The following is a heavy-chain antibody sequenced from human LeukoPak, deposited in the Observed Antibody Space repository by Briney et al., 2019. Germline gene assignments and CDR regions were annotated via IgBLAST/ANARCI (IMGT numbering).Heavy chain of an antibody. CDR1: GFTSSSYG. V-gene: IGHV3-33*01. Sequence: PGGSLRLSCAASGFTSSSYGMHWVRQAPGKGLEWVAVIWYDGSDKYYADSVKGRFTISRDNSKNTLYLQMNSLRAEDTAVYYCARDQGCSSTSCYSLFFHYWGQGTLVTVSS. D-gene: IGHD2-2*01. CDR2: IWYDGSDK. J-gene: IGHJ4*02. CDR3: ARDQGCSSTSCYSLFFHY.